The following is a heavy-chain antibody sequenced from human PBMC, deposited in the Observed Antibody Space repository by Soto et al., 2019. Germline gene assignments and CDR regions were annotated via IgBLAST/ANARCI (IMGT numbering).Heavy chain of an antibody. D-gene: IGHD6-6*01. V-gene: IGHV4-30-4*01. CDR1: GGSISSDDYY. CDR2: IYYSGRT. Sequence: ASETLSLTCTVSGGSISSDDYYWTWIRQPPGKGLEWIGYIYYSGRTSYNPSLDSRITISIDTFKNHFSLNLSSVTAADTAVYYCARDRSNSPDFFDYWGQGALVTVSS. CDR3: ARDRSNSPDFFDY. J-gene: IGHJ4*02.